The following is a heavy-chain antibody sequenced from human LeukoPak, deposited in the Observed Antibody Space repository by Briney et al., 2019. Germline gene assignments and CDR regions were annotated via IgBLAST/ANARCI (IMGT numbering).Heavy chain of an antibody. D-gene: IGHD3-22*01. Sequence: GGSLRLSCAASGFTFSGSAMHWVRQASGKGLEWVGRIRSKANSYATAYAASVKGRFTISRDDTKNTAYLQMNRLKTEDTAVYYCTTPESYYYDSSGQPFDYWGQGTLVTVSS. CDR1: GFTFSGSA. J-gene: IGHJ4*02. V-gene: IGHV3-73*01. CDR3: TTPESYYYDSSGQPFDY. CDR2: IRSKANSYAT.